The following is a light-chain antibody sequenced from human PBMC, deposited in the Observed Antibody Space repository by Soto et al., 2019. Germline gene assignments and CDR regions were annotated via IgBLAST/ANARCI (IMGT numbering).Light chain of an antibody. Sequence: DIQMTQSPSTLSASVADRVTITCRASQSISSWLAWYQQKPGKAPKLLIYKASSLESGVPSRFSGSGSGTEFTLTISSLQPDDFANYYCQQYNSYSTFGQGTKVDIK. CDR3: QQYNSYST. CDR2: KAS. CDR1: QSISSW. J-gene: IGKJ1*01. V-gene: IGKV1-5*03.